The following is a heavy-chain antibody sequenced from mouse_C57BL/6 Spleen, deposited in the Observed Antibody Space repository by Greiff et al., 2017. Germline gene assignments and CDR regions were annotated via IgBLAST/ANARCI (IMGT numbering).Heavy chain of an antibody. CDR3: ARSGITTVVYWYFDV. CDR1: GYTFTSYW. D-gene: IGHD1-1*01. V-gene: IGHV1-72*01. J-gene: IGHJ1*03. CDR2: IDPNSGGT. Sequence: QVQLQQPGAELVKPGASVKLSCKASGYTFTSYWMHWVKQRPGRGLEWIGRIDPNSGGTKYNEKFKSKATLTVDKPSSTAYMQLSSLTSECSAVYYCARSGITTVVYWYFDVGGTGTTVTVSS.